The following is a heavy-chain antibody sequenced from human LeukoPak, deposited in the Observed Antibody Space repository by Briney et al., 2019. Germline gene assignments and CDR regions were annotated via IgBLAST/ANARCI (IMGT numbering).Heavy chain of an antibody. J-gene: IGHJ6*02. CDR2: IIPILGIA. V-gene: IGHV1-69*02. CDR3: ARVGVDSSGYYRPNYYYYYGMDV. CDR1: GGTFSSYT. Sequence: SVKVSCKASGGTFSSYTISWVRQAPGQGLEWMGRIIPILGIANYAQKFQGRVTITADKSTSTAYMELSSLRSEDTAVYYCARVGVDSSGYYRPNYYYYYGMDVWGQGTMVTVSS. D-gene: IGHD3-22*01.